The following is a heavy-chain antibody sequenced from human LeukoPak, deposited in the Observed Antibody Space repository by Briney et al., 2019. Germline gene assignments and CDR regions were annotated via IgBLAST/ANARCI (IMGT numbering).Heavy chain of an antibody. Sequence: GESLKISCKGSGYRFTNYWIGWVRQMPGEGLEWMGAVSPADSDTRYSPSFQGQVTISADESINTAYLQLTSLKASETAMYYCARQGAELGNFDYGGQGTLVIVSS. CDR3: ARQGAELGNFDY. J-gene: IGHJ4*02. V-gene: IGHV5-51*01. CDR1: GYRFTNYW. CDR2: VSPADSDT. D-gene: IGHD3-16*01.